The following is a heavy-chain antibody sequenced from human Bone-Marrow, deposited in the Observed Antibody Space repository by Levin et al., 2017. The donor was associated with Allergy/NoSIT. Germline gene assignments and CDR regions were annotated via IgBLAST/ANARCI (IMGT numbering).Heavy chain of an antibody. Sequence: GGSLRLSCAASGFTFSSYSMNWVRQAPGKGLEWVSSISSSSSYIYYADSVKGRFTISRDNAKNSLYLQMNSLRAEDTAVYYCASRLLLGSGSLDPWGQGTLVTVSS. CDR3: ASRLLLGSGSLDP. J-gene: IGHJ5*02. V-gene: IGHV3-21*01. D-gene: IGHD2-15*01. CDR1: GFTFSSYS. CDR2: ISSSSSYI.